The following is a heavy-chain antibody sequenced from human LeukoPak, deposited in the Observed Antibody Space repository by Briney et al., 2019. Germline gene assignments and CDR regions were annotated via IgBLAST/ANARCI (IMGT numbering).Heavy chain of an antibody. CDR2: IIPIFGTA. Sequence: SVKVSCKASGGTFSSYAISWVRQAPGQGLEWMGGIIPIFGTANYAQKFQGRVTITADESTSTAYMELSSLRSEDTAVYYCARATISKTGDSQRYFDYWGQGTLVTVSS. D-gene: IGHD7-27*01. CDR1: GGTFSSYA. V-gene: IGHV1-69*13. J-gene: IGHJ4*02. CDR3: ARATISKTGDSQRYFDY.